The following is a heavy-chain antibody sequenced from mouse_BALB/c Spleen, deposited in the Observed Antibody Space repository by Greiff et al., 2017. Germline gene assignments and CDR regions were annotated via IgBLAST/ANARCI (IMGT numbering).Heavy chain of an antibody. Sequence: VQLVESGPGLVAPSQSLSITCTVSGFSLTGYGVNWVRQPPGKGLEWLGMIWGDGSTDYNSALKSRLSISKNNSKSQVILKMNSLQTDDTARYYCARDPMITNYYAMDYWGQGTSVTVSS. CDR2: IWGDGST. D-gene: IGHD2-4*01. CDR1: GFSLTGYG. V-gene: IGHV2-6-7*01. J-gene: IGHJ4*01. CDR3: ARDPMITNYYAMDY.